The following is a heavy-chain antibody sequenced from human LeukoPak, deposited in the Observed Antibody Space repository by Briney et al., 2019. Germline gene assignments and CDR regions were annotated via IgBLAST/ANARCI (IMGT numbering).Heavy chain of an antibody. CDR1: GFTFSTYS. CDR3: ARDLGSYSSGWYMGFDY. D-gene: IGHD6-19*01. CDR2: ISGTSNTI. Sequence: GGSLRLSCVASGFTFSTYSMNWVRQAPGKGLEWVSYISGTSNTIYYADSVRGRFTISRDNAKNSLYLQVNSLRVEDTAIYYCARDLGSYSSGWYMGFDYWGQGTLVTVSS. V-gene: IGHV3-48*01. J-gene: IGHJ4*02.